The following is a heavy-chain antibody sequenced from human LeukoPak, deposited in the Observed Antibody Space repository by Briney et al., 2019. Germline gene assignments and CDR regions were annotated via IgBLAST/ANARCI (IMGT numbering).Heavy chain of an antibody. J-gene: IGHJ5*02. CDR3: ARAALDSYSSSWYVGWFDP. CDR1: GFTFSDYY. CDR2: ISSSGSTI. V-gene: IGHV3-11*01. Sequence: PGGSLRLSCAASGFTFSDYYMSWIRQAPGKGLEWVSYISSSGSTIYYADSVKGRFTISRDNAKNSLYLQMNSLRAEDTAVYYCARAALDSYSSSWYVGWFDPWGQGTLVTVSS. D-gene: IGHD6-13*01.